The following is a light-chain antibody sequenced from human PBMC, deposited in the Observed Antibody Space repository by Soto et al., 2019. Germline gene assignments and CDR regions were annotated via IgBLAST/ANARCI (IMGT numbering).Light chain of an antibody. CDR1: QSVSGY. CDR2: RIF. V-gene: IGKV3-11*01. CDR3: QQRSNWPL. J-gene: IGKJ5*01. Sequence: EIVMTQSPGTVSVFPGETVTLSCRASQSVSGYLDWFHQKPGQAPRLVLLRIFTRAIGVPARFSGSGSGTDFTLTINSLEPEDFAVYYCQQRSNWPLFGQGTRLEIK.